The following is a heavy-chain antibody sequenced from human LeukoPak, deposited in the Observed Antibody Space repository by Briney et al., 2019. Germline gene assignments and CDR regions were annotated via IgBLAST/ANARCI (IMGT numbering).Heavy chain of an antibody. CDR1: GDSISSDY. CDR3: ARFPTVTTLFDY. CDR2: IKQDGSEK. J-gene: IGHJ4*02. V-gene: IGHV3-7*01. Sequence: ETLSLTCSVSGDSISSDYWSWVRQAPGKGLEWVANIKQDGSEKYYVDSVKGRFTISRDNAKNSLYLQMNSLRAEDTAVYYCARFPTVTTLFDYWGQGTLVTVSS. D-gene: IGHD4-17*01.